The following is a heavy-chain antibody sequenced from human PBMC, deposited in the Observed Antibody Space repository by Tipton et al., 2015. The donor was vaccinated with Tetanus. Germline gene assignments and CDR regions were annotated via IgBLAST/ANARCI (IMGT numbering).Heavy chain of an antibody. CDR2: ISSSSSTI. Sequence: SGPEVKKPGSSVKVSCKASGGTFSSYSMNWVRQAPGKGLEWVSYISSSSSTIYYADSVKGRFTISRDNAKNSLYLQMNSLRAEDTAVYYCAREGAGGTVYFDYWGQGTLVTVSS. D-gene: IGHD1-26*01. CDR3: AREGAGGTVYFDY. V-gene: IGHV3-48*01. CDR1: GGTFSSYS. J-gene: IGHJ4*02.